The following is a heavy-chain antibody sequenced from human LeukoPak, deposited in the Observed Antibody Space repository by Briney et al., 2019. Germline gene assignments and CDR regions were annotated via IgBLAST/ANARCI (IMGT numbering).Heavy chain of an antibody. D-gene: IGHD2-15*01. V-gene: IGHV3-23*01. CDR3: AKDYCSGGSCYSGLDY. Sequence: GGSLRLSCAASGFTFSGYAMSWVRQAPGKGLEWVSTISGSGGSTYYADSVKGRFTISRDNSKNTLYLQMNGLRAEDTALYSCAKDYCSGGSCYSGLDYWGQGTLVTVSS. CDR1: GFTFSGYA. CDR2: ISGSGGST. J-gene: IGHJ4*02.